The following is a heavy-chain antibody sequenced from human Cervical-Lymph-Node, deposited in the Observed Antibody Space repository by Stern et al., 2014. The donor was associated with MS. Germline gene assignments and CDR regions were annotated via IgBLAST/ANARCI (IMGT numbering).Heavy chain of an antibody. CDR1: GDSISSYTHY. CDR3: AKHACTGAACPFDL. J-gene: IGHJ4*02. D-gene: IGHD2-8*02. Sequence: MKLVESGPGLVKPSETLSLTCAVSGDSISSYTHYWAWIRQPPGKGLEWIGIFFSRGPTCYTPSLKTRVTIPVNTSKNRFSLGLSSVTAADTAVYYCAKHACTGAACPFDLWGQGTLVTVSS. V-gene: IGHV4-39*01. CDR2: FFSRGPT.